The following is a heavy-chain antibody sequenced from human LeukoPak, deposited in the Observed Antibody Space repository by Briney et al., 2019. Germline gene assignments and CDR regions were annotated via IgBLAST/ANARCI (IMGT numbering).Heavy chain of an antibody. V-gene: IGHV3-48*03. Sequence: PGGSLRLSCAASGFTFSSHEMNWVRQAPGKGLEWVSWISSSGNNIYYADSVKGRFTISRDNAKNSLYLQMNSLRVEDTAVYYCASFTDYWGQGTLVTVSS. CDR1: GFTFSSHE. CDR2: ISSSGNNI. CDR3: ASFTDY. J-gene: IGHJ4*02.